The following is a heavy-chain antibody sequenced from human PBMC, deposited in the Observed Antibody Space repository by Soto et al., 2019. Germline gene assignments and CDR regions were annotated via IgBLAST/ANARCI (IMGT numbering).Heavy chain of an antibody. V-gene: IGHV3-21*01. CDR2: ITSYSTNI. D-gene: IGHD3-10*01. CDR3: ARVVYGSGINYKVLDY. CDR1: GFTFTSYT. J-gene: IGHJ4*02. Sequence: EVQLVESGGGLVKPGGSLRLSCVVSGFTFTSYTMNWVRQAPGKGLEWVSSITSYSTNIYYADSVKGRFTISRDNAKNLLYLQMNSLGAEDTAVYYCARVVYGSGINYKVLDYWGQGILVTVSS.